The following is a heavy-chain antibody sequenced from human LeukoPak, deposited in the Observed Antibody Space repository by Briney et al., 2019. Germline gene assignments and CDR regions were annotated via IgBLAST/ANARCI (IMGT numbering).Heavy chain of an antibody. CDR2: IYTSGST. CDR3: AREYCSSTSCYVRAGYYYMDV. CDR1: GGSISSYY. D-gene: IGHD2-2*01. V-gene: IGHV4-4*07. J-gene: IGHJ6*03. Sequence: PSETLSLTCTVSGGSISSYYWSWIRQPAGKGLEWIGRIYTSGSTNYNPSLKSRVTMSVDTSKNQFSLKLSSVTAADTAVYYCAREYCSSTSCYVRAGYYYMDVWGKGTTVTVSS.